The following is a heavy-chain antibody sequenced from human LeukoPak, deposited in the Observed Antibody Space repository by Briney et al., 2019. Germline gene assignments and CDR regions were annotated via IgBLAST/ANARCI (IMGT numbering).Heavy chain of an antibody. CDR2: IYTSGST. V-gene: IGHV4-4*07. Sequence: SSETLSLTCTVSGGSISSYYWSWIRQPAGKGREWIGRIYTSGSTNYNPSLKSRVTMSVDTSKNHVSLKLSSVTAADTAVYYCARDGGYDSSFDPWGQGTLVTVSS. J-gene: IGHJ5*02. D-gene: IGHD3-22*01. CDR1: GGSISSYY. CDR3: ARDGGYDSSFDP.